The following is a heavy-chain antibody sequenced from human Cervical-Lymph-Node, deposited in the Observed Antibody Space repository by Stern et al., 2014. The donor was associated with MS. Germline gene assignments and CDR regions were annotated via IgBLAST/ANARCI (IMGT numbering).Heavy chain of an antibody. Sequence: QMQLVQSGAEVRKPGASVRVSCKVSGYSLSDLSMHWVRQAPGKGLEWLGGYDPEEGNAGYAQRFQGRVTMTEDTSTDTAYMELNSLRSDDTAVYHCATASRYDALDLWGQGTVVTVSS. V-gene: IGHV1-24*01. CDR1: GYSLSDLS. J-gene: IGHJ3*01. CDR3: ATASRYDALDL. CDR2: YDPEEGNA.